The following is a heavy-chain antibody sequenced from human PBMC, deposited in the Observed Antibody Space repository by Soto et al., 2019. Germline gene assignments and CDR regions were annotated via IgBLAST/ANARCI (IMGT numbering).Heavy chain of an antibody. Sequence: RRLSCAASGFTFSSYGMHWVRQAPGKGLEWVAVISYDGSNKYYADSVKGRFTISRDNSKNTLYLQMNSLRAEDTAVYYCARDSRRESSAYGMDVWGQGTTVTVSS. V-gene: IGHV3-30*03. D-gene: IGHD2-2*01. CDR1: GFTFSSYG. CDR3: ARDSRRESSAYGMDV. J-gene: IGHJ6*02. CDR2: ISYDGSNK.